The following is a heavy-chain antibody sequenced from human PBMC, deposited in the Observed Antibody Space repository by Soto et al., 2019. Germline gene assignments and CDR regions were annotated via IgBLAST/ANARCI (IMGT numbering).Heavy chain of an antibody. CDR3: ARSSSGFDY. J-gene: IGHJ4*02. V-gene: IGHV4-59*01. CDR2: IYYSGST. D-gene: IGHD6-19*01. Sequence: PSETLSLTCRVAGGSISRYYWSWIRQPPGKGLEWIGYIYYSGSTNYNPSLKSRVTISVDTSKNQFSLKLSSVTAADTAVYYCARSSSGFDYWGQGTLVTVSS. CDR1: GGSISRYY.